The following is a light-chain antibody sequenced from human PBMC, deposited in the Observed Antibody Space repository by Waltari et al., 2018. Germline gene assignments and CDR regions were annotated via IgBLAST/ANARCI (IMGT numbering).Light chain of an antibody. V-gene: IGKV2-29*03. Sequence: DIVMTQTPLSLSVSPGQPASLPCKSRQSLLHRDGKTYLYWYLKRPGQSPQLLISEVSSRFSGVPDRFSGSGSGTDFTLKISRVEAEDVGLYYCMQGVHLPLTFGGGTKVEIQ. J-gene: IGKJ4*01. CDR2: EVS. CDR3: MQGVHLPLT. CDR1: QSLLHRDGKTY.